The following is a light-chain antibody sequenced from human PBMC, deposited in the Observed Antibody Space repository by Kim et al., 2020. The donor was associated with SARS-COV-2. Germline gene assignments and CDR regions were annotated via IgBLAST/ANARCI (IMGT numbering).Light chain of an antibody. CDR3: GTWDSSLSAGV. J-gene: IGLJ2*01. V-gene: IGLV1-51*01. CDR2: DNN. Sequence: GPKVTISCSGSSSNIGNNYVYSYQQLPGTAPKLLTYDNNKRPSGIPDRFSGSKSGTSATLGITGLQTGDEADYYCGTWDSSLSAGVFGGGTQLTVL. CDR1: SSNIGNNY.